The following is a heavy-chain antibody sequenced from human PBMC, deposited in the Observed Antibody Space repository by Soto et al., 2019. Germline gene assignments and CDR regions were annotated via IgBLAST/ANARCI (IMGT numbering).Heavy chain of an antibody. Sequence: SETLSLTCTVSGGSISSYYWSWIRQPPGKGLEWIGYIYYSGSTNYNPSLKSRVTISVDTSKNQFSLKLSSVTAADTAVYYCARALLPPNFDYWGQGTLVTVSS. CDR3: ARALLPPNFDY. J-gene: IGHJ4*02. D-gene: IGHD2-15*01. CDR2: IYYSGST. V-gene: IGHV4-59*01. CDR1: GGSISSYY.